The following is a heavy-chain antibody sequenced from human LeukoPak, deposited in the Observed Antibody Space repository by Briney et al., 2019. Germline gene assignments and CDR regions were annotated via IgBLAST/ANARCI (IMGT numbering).Heavy chain of an antibody. CDR1: GYTFSSYG. D-gene: IGHD5-12*01. V-gene: IGHV1-18*01. CDR2: ISGYNGNT. CDR3: ARSSLGTITAGPFDY. Sequence: ASVKVSCEASGYTFSSYGIAWVRQAPGQGLEWMGWISGYNGNTNYAQKLQGRVSMTTDTSTTTAYMELRSLTSDDTALYNCARSSLGTITAGPFDYWGQGTLVTVSS. J-gene: IGHJ4*02.